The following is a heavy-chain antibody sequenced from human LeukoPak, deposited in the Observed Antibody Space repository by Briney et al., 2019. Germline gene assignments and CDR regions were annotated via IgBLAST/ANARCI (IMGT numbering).Heavy chain of an antibody. D-gene: IGHD3-3*01. J-gene: IGHJ4*02. V-gene: IGHV3-48*04. Sequence: GGSLRLPCAASGFTFSSYSMNWVRQAPGKGLEWVSYISSSSSTIYYADSVKGRFTISRDNAKNSLYLQMNSLRAEDTAVYYCARDPGITIFGVAEYYFDYWGQGTLVTVSS. CDR2: ISSSSSTI. CDR1: GFTFSSYS. CDR3: ARDPGITIFGVAEYYFDY.